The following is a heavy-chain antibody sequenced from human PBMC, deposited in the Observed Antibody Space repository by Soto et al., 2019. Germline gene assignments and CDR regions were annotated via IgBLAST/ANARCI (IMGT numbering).Heavy chain of an antibody. Sequence: QVQLVQSGAEVKKPGASVKVSCKASGYTFTSYGICWVRQAPGQGLEWMGWISAYNGNTNYAQNLQGRVTMTTDTATSTAYMELRSLRSDDTAVYYCARQVHCISTSCYDYWGQGTLVTVSS. CDR1: GYTFTSYG. D-gene: IGHD2-2*01. CDR2: ISAYNGNT. V-gene: IGHV1-18*01. CDR3: ARQVHCISTSCYDY. J-gene: IGHJ4*02.